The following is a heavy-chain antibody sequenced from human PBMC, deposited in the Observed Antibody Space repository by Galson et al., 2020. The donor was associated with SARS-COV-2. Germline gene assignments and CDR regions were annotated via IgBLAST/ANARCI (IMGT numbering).Heavy chain of an antibody. J-gene: IGHJ4*02. D-gene: IGHD1-26*01. V-gene: IGHV3-30*02. CDR1: GFTFNEHD. Sequence: GGSLRLSCAASGFTFNEHDMHWVRQAPGKGLEWLAFVRSDGNNKFYSDSVRGRFTISRDNSKNTLYLHMNSLRAEDTAVYYCTRGGQHYFDYWGQGTLVTVSS. CDR2: VRSDGNNK. CDR3: TRGGQHYFDY.